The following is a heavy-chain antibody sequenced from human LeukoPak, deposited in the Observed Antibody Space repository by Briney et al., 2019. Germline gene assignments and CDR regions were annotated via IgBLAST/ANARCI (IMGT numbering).Heavy chain of an antibody. V-gene: IGHV3-64*02. D-gene: IGHD3-22*01. Sequence: GGSLRLSCAASGFTFSSYAMHWVRQAPGKGLEYVSAISSNGGSTFYADSVKGRFTISRDNSKNTLYVQMNSLRAEDTAVYYCATGSGYYYGHWGQGTLVTVSS. CDR3: ATGSGYYYGH. J-gene: IGHJ4*02. CDR1: GFTFSSYA. CDR2: ISSNGGST.